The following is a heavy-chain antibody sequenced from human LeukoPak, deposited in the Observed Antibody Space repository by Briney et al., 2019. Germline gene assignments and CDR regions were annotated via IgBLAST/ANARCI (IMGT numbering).Heavy chain of an antibody. CDR2: IKQDGSEK. J-gene: IGHJ6*03. V-gene: IGHV3-7*01. CDR1: GFTFSSYW. Sequence: GGSLRLSCAASGFTFSSYWMHWVRQAPGKGLEWVANIKQDGSEKYYVDSVKGRFTISRDNAKNSLYLQMNSLRAEDTAVYYCARVWGTQYYYYMDVWGKGTTVTVSS. CDR3: ARVWGTQYYYYMDV. D-gene: IGHD1-1*01.